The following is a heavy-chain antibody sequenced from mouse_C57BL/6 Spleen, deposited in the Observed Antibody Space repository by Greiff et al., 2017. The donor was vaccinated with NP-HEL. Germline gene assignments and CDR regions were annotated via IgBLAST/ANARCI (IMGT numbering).Heavy chain of an antibody. V-gene: IGHV1-64*01. CDR3: ASFITTVVPWYFDV. J-gene: IGHJ1*03. CDR2: IHPNSGST. CDR1: GYTFTSYW. D-gene: IGHD1-1*01. Sequence: QVQLQQPGAELVKPGASVKLSCKASGYTFTSYWMHWVKQRPGQGLEWIGMIHPNSGSTNYNEKFKSKATLTVDKSSSTAYMQLSSLTSEDSAVYYCASFITTVVPWYFDVWGTGTTVTVSS.